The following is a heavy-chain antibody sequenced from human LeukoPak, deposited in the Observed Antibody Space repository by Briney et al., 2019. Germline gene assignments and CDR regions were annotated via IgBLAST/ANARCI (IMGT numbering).Heavy chain of an antibody. CDR2: IIPIFGTA. D-gene: IGHD2-2*01. J-gene: IGHJ5*02. CDR3: ARALGYCSSTSCSNWFDP. V-gene: IGHV1-69*13. Sequence: GASVKVSCKASGGTFSSYAISWVRQAPGQGREGMGGIIPIFGTANYAQKFQGRLTITADESTSTAYMELSSLRSEDTAVYYCARALGYCSSTSCSNWFDPWGQGTLVTVSS. CDR1: GGTFSSYA.